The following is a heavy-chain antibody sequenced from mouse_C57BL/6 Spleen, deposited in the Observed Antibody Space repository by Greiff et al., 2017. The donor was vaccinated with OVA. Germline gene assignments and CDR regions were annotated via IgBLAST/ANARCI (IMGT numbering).Heavy chain of an antibody. J-gene: IGHJ4*01. CDR1: GFTFSDYG. CDR2: ISNLAYSI. CDR3: ARRGPTVVATGAMDY. Sequence: EVKLMESGGGLVQPGGSLKLSCAASGFTFSDYGMAWVRQAPRKGPEWVAFISNLAYSIYYADTVTGRFTISRENAKNTRYLEMSSLRSEDTAMYYCARRGPTVVATGAMDYWGQGTSVTVSS. D-gene: IGHD1-1*01. V-gene: IGHV5-15*01.